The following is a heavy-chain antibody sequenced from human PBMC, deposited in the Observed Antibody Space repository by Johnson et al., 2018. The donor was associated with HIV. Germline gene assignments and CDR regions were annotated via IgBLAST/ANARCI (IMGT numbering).Heavy chain of an antibody. Sequence: QVQLVESGGGVVQPGRSLRLSCAASGFTFSSYAMHWVRQAPGKGLEWVAVISYDGSNKYYADSVKGRFTISIDNSKNTLYLQMNSLGAEDTAVYYCARELVEYSSSSYAFDIWGQGTMVTVSS. D-gene: IGHD6-6*01. V-gene: IGHV3-30*14. CDR3: ARELVEYSSSSYAFDI. CDR1: GFTFSSYA. J-gene: IGHJ3*02. CDR2: ISYDGSNK.